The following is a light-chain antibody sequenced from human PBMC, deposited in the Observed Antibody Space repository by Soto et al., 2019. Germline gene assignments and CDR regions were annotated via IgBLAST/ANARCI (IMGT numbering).Light chain of an antibody. CDR3: QQYGSSPT. J-gene: IGKJ1*01. CDR2: GAS. Sequence: IVMTQSPATLSVSPGERATLSCRASQSVSSGYLAWYQQKPGQAPRLLIYGASSRATGIAEWFSGSGSGKDFTLTISRLEPEDSAVYYCQQYGSSPTFGQGTKVEI. V-gene: IGKV3-20*01. CDR1: QSVSSGY.